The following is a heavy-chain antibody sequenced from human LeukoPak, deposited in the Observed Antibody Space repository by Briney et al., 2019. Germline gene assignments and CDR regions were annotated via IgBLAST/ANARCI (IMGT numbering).Heavy chain of an antibody. Sequence: ETLSLTCTVSGGSISGYYWSWIRQPPGKGLEWIGYIYYNGDTNYNASLKGRVTISVDTSKNQFSLNLNSVTAADTAVYYCARGSPVSGSYSPFDYWGQGTLVTVSS. CDR2: IYYNGDT. J-gene: IGHJ4*02. D-gene: IGHD1-26*01. V-gene: IGHV4-59*01. CDR3: ARGSPVSGSYSPFDY. CDR1: GGSISGYY.